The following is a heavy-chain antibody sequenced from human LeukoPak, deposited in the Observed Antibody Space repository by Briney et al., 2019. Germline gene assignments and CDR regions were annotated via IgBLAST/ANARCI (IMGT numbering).Heavy chain of an antibody. V-gene: IGHV4-34*01. CDR1: GGSFSGYY. CDR3: ARHSSSWPIYYYYGMDV. D-gene: IGHD6-13*01. J-gene: IGHJ6*02. CDR2: INHSGST. Sequence: SETLSLTCAVYGGSFSGYYWSWIRQPPGKGLEWIGEINHSGSTNYNPSLKGRVTTSVDTSKNQFSLKLSSVTAADTAVYYCARHSSSWPIYYYYGMDVWGQGTTVTVSS.